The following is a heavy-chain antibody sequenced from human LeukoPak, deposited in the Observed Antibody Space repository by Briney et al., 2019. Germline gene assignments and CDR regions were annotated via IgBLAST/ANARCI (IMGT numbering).Heavy chain of an antibody. Sequence: SETLSLTCTVSGGSISSYYWSWIRQPPGKGLEWIGCIYYSGSTNYNPSLKSRVTISVDTSKNQFSLKLSSVTAADTAVYYCARLRGDYYDILTGTFDYWGQGTLVTVSS. CDR1: GGSISSYY. CDR3: ARLRGDYYDILTGTFDY. J-gene: IGHJ4*02. CDR2: IYYSGST. D-gene: IGHD3-9*01. V-gene: IGHV4-59*08.